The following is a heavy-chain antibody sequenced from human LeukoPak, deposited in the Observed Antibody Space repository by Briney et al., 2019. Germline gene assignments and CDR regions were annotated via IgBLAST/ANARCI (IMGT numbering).Heavy chain of an antibody. D-gene: IGHD3-22*01. V-gene: IGHV1-18*01. CDR3: ARDLPGYYDSSGYYSTNWFDP. CDR1: GYTFTSYG. Sequence: ASEKVSCKASGYTFTSYGISWVRQAPGQGLEWMGWISAYNGNTNYAQKLQGRVTMTTDTSTSTAYMELRSLRSDDTAVYYCARDLPGYYDSSGYYSTNWFDPWGQGTLVTVSS. J-gene: IGHJ5*02. CDR2: ISAYNGNT.